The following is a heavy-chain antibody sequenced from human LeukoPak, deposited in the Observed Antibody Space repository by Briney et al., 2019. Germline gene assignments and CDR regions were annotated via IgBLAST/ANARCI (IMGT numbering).Heavy chain of an antibody. J-gene: IGHJ4*02. Sequence: GGSLRLSCAASGFTFSSYAMHWVRQAPGKGLEWVAVISYDGSNKYYADSVKGRFTISRDNSKNTLYLQMNSLRAEDTAVYYCARVFNWNYKYYFDYWGQGTLVTVSS. D-gene: IGHD1-7*01. V-gene: IGHV3-30-3*01. CDR2: ISYDGSNK. CDR1: GFTFSSYA. CDR3: ARVFNWNYKYYFDY.